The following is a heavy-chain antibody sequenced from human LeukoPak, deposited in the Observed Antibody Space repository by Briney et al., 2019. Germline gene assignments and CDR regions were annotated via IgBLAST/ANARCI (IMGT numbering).Heavy chain of an antibody. J-gene: IGHJ4*02. CDR3: ARDNDSTGSPNFDY. Sequence: GASVKVSCTASGGTFSSYAISWVRQAPGQGLEWMGRIIPILGIANYAQKFQGRVTITADKSTSTAYMELSSLRSEDTAVYYCARDNDSTGSPNFDYWGQGTLVTVSS. V-gene: IGHV1-69*04. CDR2: IIPILGIA. D-gene: IGHD3-10*01. CDR1: GGTFSSYA.